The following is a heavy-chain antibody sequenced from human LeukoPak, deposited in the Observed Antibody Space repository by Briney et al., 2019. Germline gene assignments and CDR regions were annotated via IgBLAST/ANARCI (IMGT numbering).Heavy chain of an antibody. D-gene: IGHD3-10*01. CDR3: AREGGDSMIQGVIAD. CDR1: GFTVSSNY. J-gene: IGHJ4*02. Sequence: GGSLRLSCSAPGFTVSSNYMSWVRQAPGKGLEWVSVIYAGGATAYAGSVKGRFIISRDNSKNTLYLQMNSLRAEDTALYYCAREGGDSMIQGVIADWGQGTLVTVSS. CDR2: IYAGGAT. V-gene: IGHV3-53*01.